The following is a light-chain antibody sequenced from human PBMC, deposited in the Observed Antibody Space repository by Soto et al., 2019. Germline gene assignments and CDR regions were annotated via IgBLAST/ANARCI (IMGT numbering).Light chain of an antibody. V-gene: IGKV3-15*01. CDR3: QQYNNWPNT. J-gene: IGKJ5*01. CDR1: QSLSSN. CDR2: GAS. Sequence: EIVMTQSPATLSVSPGERATLSCRASQSLSSNLAWYQQKPGQAPRLLIYGASTRATGIPARFSGSGSGTEFTLTISNLQSEDFAVYYCQQYNNWPNTFGQGTRLEMK.